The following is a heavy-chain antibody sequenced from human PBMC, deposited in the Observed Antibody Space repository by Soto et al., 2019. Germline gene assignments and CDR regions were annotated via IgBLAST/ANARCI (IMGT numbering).Heavy chain of an antibody. CDR3: AKDDGQGY. Sequence: GGSLRLSCAASGFTFSTYGFHWVRQAPGKAPEWVAGLLAATNKDYYADSVKGRFIISRDNSKNIFYLQMNSLRDEDTAIYFCAKDDGQGYWGQGTLVTVSS. CDR1: GFTFSTYG. V-gene: IGHV3-30*18. CDR2: LLAATNKD. J-gene: IGHJ4*02.